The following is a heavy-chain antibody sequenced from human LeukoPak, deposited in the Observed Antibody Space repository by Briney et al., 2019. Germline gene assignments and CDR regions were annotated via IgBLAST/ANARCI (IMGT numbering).Heavy chain of an antibody. CDR1: SGSISSGGYS. CDR3: ARGNSEVVTAYFDY. V-gene: IGHV4-30-2*01. Sequence: PSQTLSLTCAVSSGSISSGGYSWSWIRQPPGKGLEWIGYIYHSGSTYYNPSLKSRVTISVDRSKNQFSLKLSSVTAADTAVYYCARGNSEVVTAYFDYWGQGTLVTVSS. J-gene: IGHJ4*02. CDR2: IYHSGST. D-gene: IGHD2-21*02.